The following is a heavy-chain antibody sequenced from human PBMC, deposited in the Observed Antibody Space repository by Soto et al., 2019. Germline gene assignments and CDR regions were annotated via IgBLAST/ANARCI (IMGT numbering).Heavy chain of an antibody. Sequence: LRLSCGASGFTFSSYGMHWVRQAPGKGLEWVAVIWYDGSNKYYADSVKGRFTISRDNSKNTLYLQMNSLRAEDTAVYYCAREFIQVAATTYYDMHSRG. V-gene: IGHV3-33*01. J-gene: IGHJ5*01. CDR2: IWYDGSNK. D-gene: IGHD1-26*01. CDR1: GFTFSSYG. CDR3: AREFIQVAATTYYDMHS.